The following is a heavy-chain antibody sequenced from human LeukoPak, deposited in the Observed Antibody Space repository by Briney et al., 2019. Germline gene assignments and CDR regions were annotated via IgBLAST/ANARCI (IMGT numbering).Heavy chain of an antibody. CDR1: GFTFSSYA. D-gene: IGHD3-10*01. Sequence: GGSLRLSCAASGFTFSSYAMHWVRQAPGKGLEYVSAISSNGGSTYYANSVKGRFTISRDNSKNTLYLQMGSLRAEDMAVYYCAGGGHYYYGSGSHVDYWGQGTLVTVSS. J-gene: IGHJ4*02. CDR2: ISSNGGST. CDR3: AGGGHYYYGSGSHVDY. V-gene: IGHV3-64*01.